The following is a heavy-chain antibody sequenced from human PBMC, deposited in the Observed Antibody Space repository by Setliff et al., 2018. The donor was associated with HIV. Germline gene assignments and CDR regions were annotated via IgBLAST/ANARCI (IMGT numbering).Heavy chain of an antibody. CDR2: ISAYNGNT. Sequence: ASVKVSCKASGYTFTSYGISWVRQAPGQGLEWMGWISAYNGNTNYAQKLQGRVTMTTDTSTSTAYMELRSLRSDDTAVYYCARGLPIVVVPAALLTFDYWGQGTPVTVSS. V-gene: IGHV1-18*01. CDR1: GYTFTSYG. J-gene: IGHJ4*02. D-gene: IGHD2-2*01. CDR3: ARGLPIVVVPAALLTFDY.